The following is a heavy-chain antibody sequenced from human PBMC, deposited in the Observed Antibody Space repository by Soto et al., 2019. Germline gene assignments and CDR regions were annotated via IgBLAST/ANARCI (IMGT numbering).Heavy chain of an antibody. Sequence: SETLSLTCTVSGGSISSYYWSWIRQPPGKGLEWIGYIYYSGSTNYNPSLKSRVTISVDTSKNQFSLKLSSVTAADTAVYYCAGLHYYYYYMDVWGKGTTVTVSS. V-gene: IGHV4-59*08. CDR3: AGLHYYYYYMDV. J-gene: IGHJ6*03. CDR1: GGSISSYY. CDR2: IYYSGST.